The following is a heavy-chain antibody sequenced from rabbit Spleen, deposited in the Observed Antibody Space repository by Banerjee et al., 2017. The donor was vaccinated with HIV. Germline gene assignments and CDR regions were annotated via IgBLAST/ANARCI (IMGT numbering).Heavy chain of an antibody. CDR2: IAGSGSGFT. CDR1: GFSLSSSDY. V-gene: IGHV1S40*01. CDR3: ARDTGSSFSSYGMDL. D-gene: IGHD8-1*01. J-gene: IGHJ6*01. Sequence: QALEESGGDLVKPGASLTLTCTASGFSLSSSDYMCWVRQAPGKGLEWISCIAGSGSGFTYSATWAEGRFTCSKTSSTTVTLQMTSLTVADTATYFCARDTGSSFSSYGMDLWGPGPWSPS.